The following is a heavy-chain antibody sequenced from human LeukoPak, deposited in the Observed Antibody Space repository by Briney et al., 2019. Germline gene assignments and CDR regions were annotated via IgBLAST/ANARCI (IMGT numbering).Heavy chain of an antibody. D-gene: IGHD6-19*01. CDR1: GGTFSDYY. CDR2: INHSGSA. V-gene: IGHV4-34*01. Sequence: SETLSLTCVVYGGTFSDYYWSWVRQPPGKGLEWIGEINHSGSAKYNPSLKSRVTMSIHTSNNQFSLKLSSVTAADTAMYYCARGEGTLAGRRWPYQYYYYTDVWGKGTTVTVSS. CDR3: ARGEGTLAGRRWPYQYYYYTDV. J-gene: IGHJ6*03.